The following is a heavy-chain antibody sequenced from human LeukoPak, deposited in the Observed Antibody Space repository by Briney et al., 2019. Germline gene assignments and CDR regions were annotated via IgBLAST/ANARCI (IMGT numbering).Heavy chain of an antibody. Sequence: GGSLRLSCTASGFTFSSYAMSWVRQAPGKGLEWVSAISASGGSTYYADSVKGRFTISRDNSKNTLYLQMNSLRAEDTAVYYCAKGRGYDSSGYREYYFDYWGQGTLVTVSS. CDR2: ISASGGST. D-gene: IGHD3-22*01. CDR3: AKGRGYDSSGYREYYFDY. V-gene: IGHV3-23*01. J-gene: IGHJ4*02. CDR1: GFTFSSYA.